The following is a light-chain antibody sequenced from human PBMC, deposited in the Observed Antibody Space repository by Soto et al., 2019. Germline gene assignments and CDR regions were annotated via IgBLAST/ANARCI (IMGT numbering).Light chain of an antibody. V-gene: IGKV3-20*01. Sequence: ETVLTQSPGTLSLSPGERATVSCRASQSVGGSSLAWYQQRPGQPPRLLIYDTYKRATGIPDRFSGSGSGTDFTLTISRLEPEDFAVYYCKYYGNSPLTFGQGTKVDIK. J-gene: IGKJ1*01. CDR3: KYYGNSPLT. CDR2: DTY. CDR1: QSVGGSS.